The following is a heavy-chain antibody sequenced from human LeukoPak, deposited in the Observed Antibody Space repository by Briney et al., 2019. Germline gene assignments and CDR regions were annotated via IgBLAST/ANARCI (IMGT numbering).Heavy chain of an antibody. D-gene: IGHD6-13*01. CDR1: GGSISNYY. V-gene: IGHV4-59*01. CDR2: IYYSGST. Sequence: SETLSLTCTVSGGSISNYYWSWIRQSPGKGLEWIGYIYYSGSTNYNPSLKSRVTISVDTSKSQFSLKLSSVTAADTAVYCCARDSPKISLAAAAAQYYYGMDVWGQGTTVTVSS. J-gene: IGHJ6*02. CDR3: ARDSPKISLAAAAAQYYYGMDV.